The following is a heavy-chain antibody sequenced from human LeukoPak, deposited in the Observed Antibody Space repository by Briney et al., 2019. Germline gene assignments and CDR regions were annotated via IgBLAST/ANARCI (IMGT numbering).Heavy chain of an antibody. D-gene: IGHD3-10*01. V-gene: IGHV3-74*01. J-gene: IGHJ6*04. CDR3: ARDLHGSRDV. CDR1: GFTLSSFW. Sequence: GESLRLSCAASGFTLSSFWIHWVRQAPGKGLEWVSRVNPEETTTTYADSVKGRFTISRDSAKNTVYLQMDSLRAEDTAVYYCARDLHGSRDVWGKGTTVTVSS. CDR2: VNPEETTT.